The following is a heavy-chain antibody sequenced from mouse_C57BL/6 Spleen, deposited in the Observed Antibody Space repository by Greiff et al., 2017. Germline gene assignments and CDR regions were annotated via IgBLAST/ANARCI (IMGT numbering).Heavy chain of an antibody. D-gene: IGHD4-1*01. Sequence: QVHVKQSGAELAKPGASVKLSCKASGYTFTSYWMHWVKQRPGQGLEWIGYINPSSGYTKYNQKFKDKATLTADKSSSTAYMQLSSLTYEDSAVYYCARGDWDEYFDYWGQGTTLTVSS. CDR2: INPSSGYT. CDR3: ARGDWDEYFDY. V-gene: IGHV1-7*01. J-gene: IGHJ2*01. CDR1: GYTFTSYW.